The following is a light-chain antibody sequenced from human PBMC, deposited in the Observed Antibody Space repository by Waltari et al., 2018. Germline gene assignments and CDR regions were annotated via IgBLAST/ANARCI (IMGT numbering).Light chain of an antibody. Sequence: QSALTQPASVSGSLGQSITISCTGTSSDVGGYKYVSWYQQHPGKAPKLMIYDVSNRPSGVSNRFSGSKSGNTASLTISGLQAEDEADYYCSSYTTSNTLVFGTGTNVIVL. J-gene: IGLJ1*01. CDR1: SSDVGGYKY. CDR3: SSYTTSNTLV. V-gene: IGLV2-14*03. CDR2: DVS.